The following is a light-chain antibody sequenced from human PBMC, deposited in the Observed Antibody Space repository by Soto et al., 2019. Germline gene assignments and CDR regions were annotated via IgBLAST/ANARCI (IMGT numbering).Light chain of an antibody. CDR1: GRDIGAYDY. V-gene: IGLV2-14*01. CDR2: GVN. Sequence: QSVLTQPASVSGSPGQSITISCTGSGRDIGAYDYVSWYQQHPGKAPKLLIYGVNNRPSGVSYRFSASKSAFTASLTISGLQAEDEAHYYCSSYTTSYFYVFGPGTRSPS. CDR3: SSYTTSYFYV. J-gene: IGLJ1*01.